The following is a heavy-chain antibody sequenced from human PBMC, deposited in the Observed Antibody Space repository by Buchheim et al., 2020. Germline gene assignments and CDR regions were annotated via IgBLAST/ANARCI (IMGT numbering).Heavy chain of an antibody. CDR2: SDPYDGKT. V-gene: IGHV1-18*01. J-gene: IGHJ4*02. Sequence: QVHLVQSGPEVKKPGASVKVSCKASANSFITYHVNWVRQAPGQGLEWMGWSDPYDGKTKYAQKLQGRVTMTTDTSRNTAYLELRSLRSDDTAMDYCVRSSGYLYCDFWGQGTL. CDR1: ANSFITYH. CDR3: VRSSGYLYCDF. D-gene: IGHD5-12*01.